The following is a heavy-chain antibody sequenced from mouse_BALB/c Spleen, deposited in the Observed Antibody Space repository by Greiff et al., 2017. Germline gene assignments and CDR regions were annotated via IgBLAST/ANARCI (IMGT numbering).Heavy chain of an antibody. CDR2: INSNGGST. J-gene: IGHJ3*01. D-gene: IGHD2-4*01. V-gene: IGHV5-6-3*01. Sequence: EVKVVESGGGLVQPGGSLKLSCAASGFTFSSYGMSWVRQTPDKRLELVATINSNGGSTYYPDSVKGRFTISRDNAKNTLYLQMSRLKSEDTAMYYCARVEDYAWFAYWGQGTLVTVSA. CDR3: ARVEDYAWFAY. CDR1: GFTFSSYG.